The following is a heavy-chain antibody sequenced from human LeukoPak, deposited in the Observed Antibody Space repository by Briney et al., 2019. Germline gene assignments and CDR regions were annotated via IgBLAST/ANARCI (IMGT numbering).Heavy chain of an antibody. D-gene: IGHD2-8*01. V-gene: IGHV1-58*02. CDR1: GFTFTSSA. Sequence: ETSVKVSCKASGFTFTSSAMQWVRQARGQRLEWIGWIVVGSGNTNYAQKFQERVTITRDMSTSTAYMELSSLRSEDTAVYYCAARYCTNGVCYNGFYPWGQGTLVTVSS. CDR2: IVVGSGNT. CDR3: AARYCTNGVCYNGFYP. J-gene: IGHJ5*02.